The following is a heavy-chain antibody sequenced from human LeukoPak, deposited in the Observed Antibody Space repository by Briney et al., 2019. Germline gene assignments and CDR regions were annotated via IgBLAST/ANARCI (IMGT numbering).Heavy chain of an antibody. Sequence: ASVKVSCKPSGYTFSSYGVSWVRQAPGQGLEWMGWIRVYNGDTNYAQKFKGRVTMTTDTSTNTAYMELRSLGSDDTAVYYCARGGSRVTTINILDYWGQGALVTVSS. CDR1: GYTFSSYG. CDR2: IRVYNGDT. CDR3: ARGGSRVTTINILDY. J-gene: IGHJ4*02. V-gene: IGHV1-18*01. D-gene: IGHD5-24*01.